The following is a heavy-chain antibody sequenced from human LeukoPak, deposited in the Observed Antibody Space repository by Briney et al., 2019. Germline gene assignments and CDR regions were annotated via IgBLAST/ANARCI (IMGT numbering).Heavy chain of an antibody. CDR2: ITGSSSSK. D-gene: IGHD6-19*01. Sequence: PGGSLRLSCAASGFTFSDYDMNWIRQAPGTGLEWVSYITGSSSSKYYADSVKGRFTISRDNAKNSLYLQMNSLRAEDTAVYYCARPTTSGWYPHCGQGTMVTVSS. V-gene: IGHV3-48*01. CDR3: ARPTTSGWYPH. J-gene: IGHJ3*01. CDR1: GFTFSDYD.